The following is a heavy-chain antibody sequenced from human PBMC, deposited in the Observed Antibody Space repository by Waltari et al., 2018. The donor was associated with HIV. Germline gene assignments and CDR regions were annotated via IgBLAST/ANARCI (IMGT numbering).Heavy chain of an antibody. D-gene: IGHD3-3*02. CDR3: ARQSIRTTYRPHYYYGMDV. CDR1: GFSFTSYW. V-gene: IGHV5-51*01. J-gene: IGHJ6*02. CDR2: IYPYDSDT. Sequence: EVQLVQSGAEVKKPGESLKISCKGSGFSFTSYWIGWVRQMPGKGLEWVGIIYPYDSDTRYSPSFQGQVTISSDKSIDTAYLQWSSLKVSDTATYYCARQSIRTTYRPHYYYGMDVWGQGTTVTVSS.